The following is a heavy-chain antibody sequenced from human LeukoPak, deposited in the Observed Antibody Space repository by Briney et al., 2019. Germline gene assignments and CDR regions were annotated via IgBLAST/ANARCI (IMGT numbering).Heavy chain of an antibody. V-gene: IGHV1-18*01. Sequence: GASVKVSCKASGYIFTSFGITWVRQAPGQGLEWMGWISAYNGNTNYAQKLQGRVTMTTDTSTSTAYMELSSLRSEDTAVYYCATDRRGTGWAFDIWGQGTMVTVSS. D-gene: IGHD1-14*01. CDR1: GYIFTSFG. CDR2: ISAYNGNT. CDR3: ATDRRGTGWAFDI. J-gene: IGHJ3*02.